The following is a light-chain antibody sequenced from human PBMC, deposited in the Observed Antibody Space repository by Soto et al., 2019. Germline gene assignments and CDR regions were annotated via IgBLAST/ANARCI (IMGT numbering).Light chain of an antibody. J-gene: IGKJ4*01. V-gene: IGKV1-5*03. Sequence: DIQMTQSPSTLSVSVGDRVTISCRASQSISTWLTWYQQKPGKAPKVLIQKASSLESGVPSRFSGSGSGTEFTHNRNSLQHDDFERYDCQQHKSYPLTFGGGTKVEIK. CDR1: QSISTW. CDR3: QQHKSYPLT. CDR2: KAS.